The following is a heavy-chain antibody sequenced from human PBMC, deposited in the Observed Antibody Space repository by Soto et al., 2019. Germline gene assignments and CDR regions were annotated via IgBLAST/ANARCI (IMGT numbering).Heavy chain of an antibody. CDR2: IYYTGTT. D-gene: IGHD3-9*01. Sequence: SETLSLTCTVSGGSISSGDSYLSCFRRSSGKGLEWIGSIYYTGTTYYNPSLKSRITISVDMSKNQFSLRLSSVTAADTAVYYCARSNNYDILTGYSLDYWGKGTLVT. J-gene: IGHJ4*02. CDR3: ARSNNYDILTGYSLDY. CDR1: GGSISSGDSY. V-gene: IGHV4-30-4*01.